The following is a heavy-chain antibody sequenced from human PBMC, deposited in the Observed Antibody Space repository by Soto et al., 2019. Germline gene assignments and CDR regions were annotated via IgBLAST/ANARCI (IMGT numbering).Heavy chain of an antibody. J-gene: IGHJ3*02. V-gene: IGHV4-59*08. Sequence: QVQLQESGPGLVKPSETLSLTCTVSGGSISSYYWSWIRQPPGKGLEWIGYIYYSGSTNYNPSLKSRVTISVDTSKNQFSLKLSSVTAADTAVYYCARYTLTGKHDAFDIWGQGTMVTVSS. CDR2: IYYSGST. CDR3: ARYTLTGKHDAFDI. CDR1: GGSISSYY. D-gene: IGHD7-27*01.